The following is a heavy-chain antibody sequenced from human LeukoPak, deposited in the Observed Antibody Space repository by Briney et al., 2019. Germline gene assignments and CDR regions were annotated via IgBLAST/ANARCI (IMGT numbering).Heavy chain of an antibody. CDR3: ATNQLLHPDWFDP. V-gene: IGHV4-30-4*01. J-gene: IGHJ5*02. CDR2: IYYSGSA. D-gene: IGHD2-2*01. Sequence: SQTLSLTCTVSGGSLSSGDYYWSWIRQPPGKGLEWIGYIYYSGSAYYNPSLKSRVTISVDTSKNQFSLKLSSVTAADTAVYYCATNQLLHPDWFDPWGQGTLVTVSS. CDR1: GGSLSSGDYY.